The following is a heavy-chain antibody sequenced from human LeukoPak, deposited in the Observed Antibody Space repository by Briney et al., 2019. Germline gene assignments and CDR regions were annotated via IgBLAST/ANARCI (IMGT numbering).Heavy chain of an antibody. CDR1: GYTFTGYY. Sequence: ASVKVSCKASGYTFTGYYMHWVRQAPGQGLEWMGWINPNSGGTNYAQKFQGWVTMTRDTSISTAYMELSRLRSDDTAVYYCARDSTGTNSNWFDPWGQGTLVTVSS. CDR2: INPNSGGT. D-gene: IGHD1-7*01. J-gene: IGHJ5*02. V-gene: IGHV1-2*04. CDR3: ARDSTGTNSNWFDP.